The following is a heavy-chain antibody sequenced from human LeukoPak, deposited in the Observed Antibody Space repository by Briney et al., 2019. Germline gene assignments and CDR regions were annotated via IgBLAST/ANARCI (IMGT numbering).Heavy chain of an antibody. J-gene: IGHJ6*03. Sequence: SETLSLTCTVSGGSISSYYWSWIRQPAGKGLEWIGRIYTSGSTNYNPSLKSRVTISVDKSKNQFSLKLSSVTAADTAVYYCARGHQFADYYYMDVWGKGTTVTVSS. CDR3: ARGHQFADYYYMDV. CDR1: GGSISSYY. D-gene: IGHD2-2*01. CDR2: IYTSGST. V-gene: IGHV4-4*07.